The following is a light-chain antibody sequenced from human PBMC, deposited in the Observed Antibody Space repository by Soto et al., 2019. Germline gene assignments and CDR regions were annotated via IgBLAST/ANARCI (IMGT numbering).Light chain of an antibody. CDR2: AAS. CDR1: QSVFTN. Sequence: EIVMTQSPATLSVSPGERVTLSCWASQSVFTNLAWSQHKPGQAPRLLIYAASTRATGIAARFSGSGSGTEFTXTISSLQSEDFAIYYCQQYNNWPYTFGQGTKLEIK. CDR3: QQYNNWPYT. V-gene: IGKV3-15*01. J-gene: IGKJ2*01.